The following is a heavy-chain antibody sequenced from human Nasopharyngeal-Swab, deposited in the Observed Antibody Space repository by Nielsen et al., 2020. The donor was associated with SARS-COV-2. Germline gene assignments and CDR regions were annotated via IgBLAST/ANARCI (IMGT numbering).Heavy chain of an antibody. CDR3: ARDKVTIFGVVINPQDYGMDV. CDR2: ISSSSSTI. CDR1: GFTFSSYS. J-gene: IGHJ6*02. D-gene: IGHD3-3*01. V-gene: IGHV3-48*04. Sequence: GESLKISCAASGFTFSSYSMNWVRQAPGKGLEWVSYISSSSSTIYYADSVKGRFTISRDNAKNSLYLQMNSLRAEDTAVYYCARDKVTIFGVVINPQDYGMDVWGQGTTVTVSS.